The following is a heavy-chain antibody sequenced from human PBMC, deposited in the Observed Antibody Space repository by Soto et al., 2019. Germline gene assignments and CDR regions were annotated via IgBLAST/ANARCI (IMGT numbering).Heavy chain of an antibody. D-gene: IGHD2-2*01. V-gene: IGHV1-18*01. CDR1: GYTFTSYG. J-gene: IGHJ6*02. Sequence: QVQLVQSGAEVKKPGASVKVSCKASGYTFTSYGISWVRQAPGQGLEWMGWISAYNGNTNYAQKLQGRVTMTTDTSTSTAYMELRSLRSDGTAVYYCASSFTSSQWRYGMDVWGQGTTVTVFS. CDR2: ISAYNGNT. CDR3: ASSFTSSQWRYGMDV.